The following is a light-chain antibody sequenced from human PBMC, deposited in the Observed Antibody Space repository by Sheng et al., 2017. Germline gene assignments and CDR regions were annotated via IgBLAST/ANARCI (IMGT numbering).Light chain of an antibody. Sequence: DIQMTQSPSTLSASEGDRVSITCRASQSVRNWLAWYQQKPGKAPKLLIYKASTLQSGVPSRFSGSGSGTDFTLTISGLQPDDFATYYCQQYRITYVRTFG. J-gene: IGKJ5*01. V-gene: IGKV1-5*03. CDR2: KAS. CDR1: QSVRNW. CDR3: QQYRITYVRT.